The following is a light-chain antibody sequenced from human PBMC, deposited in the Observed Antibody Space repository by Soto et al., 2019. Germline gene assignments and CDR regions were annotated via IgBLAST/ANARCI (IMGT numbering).Light chain of an antibody. CDR2: AAS. J-gene: IGKJ3*01. CDR3: QQYYSFPVT. CDR1: QGISSY. V-gene: IGKV1-8*01. Sequence: AIRMTQSPSSLSASTGDRVTITCRASQGISSYLAWYQQKPGKAPELLIYAASTLQSGVHSRFSGSGSWTDFTLTIRYLQTEDFAPYYCQQYYSFPVTFGPGTKVDIK.